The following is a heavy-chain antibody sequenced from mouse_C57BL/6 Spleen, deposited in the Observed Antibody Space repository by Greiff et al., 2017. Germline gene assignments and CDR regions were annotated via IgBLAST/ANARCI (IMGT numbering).Heavy chain of an antibody. V-gene: IGHV2-9-1*01. CDR1: GFSLTSYA. Sequence: VMLVESGPGLVAPSQSLSITCTVSGFSLTSYAISWVRQPPGKGLEWLGVIWTGGGTNYNSALKSRLSISKDNSKSQVFLKMNSLQTDDTARYYCARKDYGSSYGWYFDVWGTGTTVTVSS. J-gene: IGHJ1*03. D-gene: IGHD1-1*01. CDR2: IWTGGGT. CDR3: ARKDYGSSYGWYFDV.